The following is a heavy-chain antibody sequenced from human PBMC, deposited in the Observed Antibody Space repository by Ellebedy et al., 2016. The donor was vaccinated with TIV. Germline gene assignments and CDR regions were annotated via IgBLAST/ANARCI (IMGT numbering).Heavy chain of an antibody. J-gene: IGHJ4*02. V-gene: IGHV1-18*01. D-gene: IGHD2-2*02. CDR2: IGPYNGNT. CDR3: ARGSDSAIPQFDY. Sequence: AASVKVSCKASGYTFTSYGINWVRQAPGQGLEWMGWIGPYNGNTNYAQNLQGRVTMTTDTSTSTAYMELKSLTFDDTAVYYCARGSDSAIPQFDYWGQGTLVTVSS. CDR1: GYTFTSYG.